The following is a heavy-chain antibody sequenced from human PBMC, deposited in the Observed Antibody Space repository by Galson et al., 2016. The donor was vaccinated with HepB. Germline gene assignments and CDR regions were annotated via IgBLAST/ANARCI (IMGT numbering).Heavy chain of an antibody. CDR2: INPSGGT. V-gene: IGHV1-46*01. CDR3: AREPHGRTGDYYYYYGMDV. CDR1: GYPFTRYY. Sequence: SVKVSCKASGYPFTRYYLHWVRQAPGQAPEWMGVINPSGGTNYAQRFQGRVAMTRDTSTSTVYLDLSSLSFEDTALYYCAREPHGRTGDYYYYYGMDVWGQGTTVTVSS. J-gene: IGHJ6*02. D-gene: IGHD3-10*01.